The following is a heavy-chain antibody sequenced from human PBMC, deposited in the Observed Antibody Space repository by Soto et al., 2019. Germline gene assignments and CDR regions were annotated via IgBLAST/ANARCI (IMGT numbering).Heavy chain of an antibody. CDR2: TYYRSKWYH. J-gene: IGHJ6*02. CDR3: KRVTTSVRGMDV. CDR1: GDSVSTSGAA. V-gene: IGHV6-1*01. Sequence: PXQTLSLTFAISGDSVSTSGAACNLIRQSPSRGLEWLGRTYYRSKWYHEYAGSLKGRVTINPDTSKNHFSLQVNSVTPEDTAVYYCKRVTTSVRGMDVWGQGTTVTVS. D-gene: IGHD1-1*01.